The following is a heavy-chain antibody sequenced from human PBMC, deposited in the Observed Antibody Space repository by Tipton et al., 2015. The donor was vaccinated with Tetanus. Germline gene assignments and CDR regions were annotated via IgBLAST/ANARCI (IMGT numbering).Heavy chain of an antibody. D-gene: IGHD6-19*01. Sequence: SLRLSCAASGFIFSSYNMNWVRQAPGKGLEWASYISSSSSTIYYADSVKGRFTISRDNAKTSLYLQMNSLRDEDTAVYYCARARGVAVAGGDYWGQGTLVTVSS. CDR3: ARARGVAVAGGDY. J-gene: IGHJ4*02. CDR1: GFIFSSYN. V-gene: IGHV3-48*02. CDR2: ISSSSSTI.